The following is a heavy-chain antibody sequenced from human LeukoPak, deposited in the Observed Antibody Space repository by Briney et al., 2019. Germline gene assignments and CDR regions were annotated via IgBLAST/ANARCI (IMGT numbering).Heavy chain of an antibody. J-gene: IGHJ4*02. Sequence: GGSLRLSCTASGFTFSSYSMHWVRQAPGKGLEWVSAISGSGSSTYYADSVKGRFTISRDNSKNTLYLQMNSLRAEDTAVYYCAKGVWFGEASGVDYWGQGTLVTVSS. V-gene: IGHV3-23*01. CDR2: ISGSGSST. CDR1: GFTFSSYS. D-gene: IGHD3-10*01. CDR3: AKGVWFGEASGVDY.